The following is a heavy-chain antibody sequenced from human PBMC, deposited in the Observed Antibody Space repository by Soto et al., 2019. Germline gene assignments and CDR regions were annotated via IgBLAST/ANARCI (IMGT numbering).Heavy chain of an antibody. D-gene: IGHD5-12*01. CDR2: IIPIFGTA. CDR1: GGTFSSYA. Sequence: QVQLVQSGAEVKKPGSSVKVSCKASGGTFSSYAISWVRQAPGQGLEWMGGIIPIFGTANYAQKFQGRVTITADESTSTAYMEVSSLSSEDTAVYYCASSGHDFRIYYGMDVWGQGPTVTVSS. V-gene: IGHV1-69*12. J-gene: IGHJ6*02. CDR3: ASSGHDFRIYYGMDV.